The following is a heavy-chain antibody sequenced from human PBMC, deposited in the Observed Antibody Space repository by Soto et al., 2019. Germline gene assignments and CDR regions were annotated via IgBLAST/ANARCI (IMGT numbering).Heavy chain of an antibody. V-gene: IGHV1-69*13. Sequence: SVKVSCKASGGTFSSYAISWVRQAPGQGLEWMGGIIPIFGTANYAQKFQGRVTITADESTSTAYMELSSLRSEDTAVYYCASTPGYYYGMDVWGQGTTVTVSS. CDR1: GGTFSSYA. J-gene: IGHJ6*02. CDR3: ASTPGYYYGMDV. CDR2: IIPIFGTA.